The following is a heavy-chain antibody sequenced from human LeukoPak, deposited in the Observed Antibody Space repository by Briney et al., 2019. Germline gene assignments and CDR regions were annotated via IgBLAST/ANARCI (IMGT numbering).Heavy chain of an antibody. CDR3: ARLSQGSFDY. D-gene: IGHD3-10*01. CDR1: GCSFTNYW. Sequence: GESLKISCKGSGCSFTNYWIGWVRQMPGKGLEWMGIIYPGDSDTRSSPSFQGQVTISADKSITTAYLQWSSLKASDTAMYYCARLSQGSFDYWGQGTLVTVSS. V-gene: IGHV5-51*01. CDR2: IYPGDSDT. J-gene: IGHJ4*02.